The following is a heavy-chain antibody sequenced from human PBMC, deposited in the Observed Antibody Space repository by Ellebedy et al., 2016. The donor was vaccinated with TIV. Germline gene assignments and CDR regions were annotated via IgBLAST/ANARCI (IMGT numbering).Heavy chain of an antibody. Sequence: GGSLRLSXAASGFTFSDYYMNWIRQAPGKGLEWVSYISSSGNTIYYADSVKGRFTISRDNAKNSLYLQMNSLRAEDTAVYYCTRGGNSGYRLHYWGQGALVTVSS. CDR3: TRGGNSGYRLHY. V-gene: IGHV3-11*01. CDR2: ISSSGNTI. J-gene: IGHJ4*02. D-gene: IGHD5-12*01. CDR1: GFTFSDYY.